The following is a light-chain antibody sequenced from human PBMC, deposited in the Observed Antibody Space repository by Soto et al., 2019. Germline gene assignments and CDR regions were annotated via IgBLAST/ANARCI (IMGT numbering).Light chain of an antibody. CDR2: EVN. Sequence: QSVLTQPASVSGSPRQSITISCTGASSDVGGYTYVSWYQQHPGKAPKLMIYEVNNRPSGVSNRFSGSKSGNTASLTISGLQAEDEADYYCSSYTSISTLYVFGTGTQLTVL. V-gene: IGLV2-14*01. CDR1: SSDVGGYTY. J-gene: IGLJ1*01. CDR3: SSYTSISTLYV.